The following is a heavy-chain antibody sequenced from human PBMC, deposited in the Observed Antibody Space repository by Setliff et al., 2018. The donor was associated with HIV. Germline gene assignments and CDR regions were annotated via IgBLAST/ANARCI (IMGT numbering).Heavy chain of an antibody. CDR3: ARVVGAYYDSSGYYYSYYFDY. J-gene: IGHJ4*02. V-gene: IGHV4-39*01. CDR2: IYYSGGT. D-gene: IGHD3-22*01. Sequence: SETLSLTCTVSGGSISSTSYYWGWIRQPPGKGLEWIGNIYYSGGTDYHPSLKSRVTISVDTSKNQFSLKMNSVTAADTAVYYCARVVGAYYDSSGYYYSYYFDYWGQGTLVTVSS. CDR1: GGSISSTSYY.